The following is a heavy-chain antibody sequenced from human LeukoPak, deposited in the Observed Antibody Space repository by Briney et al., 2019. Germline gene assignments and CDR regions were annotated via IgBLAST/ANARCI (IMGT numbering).Heavy chain of an antibody. CDR1: DDSITMYY. Sequence: SETLSLTCTVSDDSITMYYWTWIRQPPGKGLEWIGNIFYSGSTYYSPSLKSRVTISLDTSRNQFSLKLNSVTAADTAVYYCAKSNGYGLIDIWGQGTMVTVSS. CDR3: AKSNGYGLIDI. V-gene: IGHV4-59*12. D-gene: IGHD3-10*01. J-gene: IGHJ3*02. CDR2: IFYSGST.